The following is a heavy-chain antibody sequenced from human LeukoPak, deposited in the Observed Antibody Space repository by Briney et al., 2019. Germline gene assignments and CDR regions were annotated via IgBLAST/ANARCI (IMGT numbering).Heavy chain of an antibody. CDR3: ARAGVQYYDFWSGYYTTDY. J-gene: IGHJ4*02. D-gene: IGHD3-3*01. Sequence: SETLSLTCTVSGGSISSYYWSWIRQPAGKGLEWIWRIYTSGSTTYNPSLKSRVTMSVDTSKNQFSLKLSSVTAADTAVYYCARAGVQYYDFWSGYYTTDYWGQGTLVTVSS. V-gene: IGHV4-4*07. CDR2: IYTSGST. CDR1: GGSISSYY.